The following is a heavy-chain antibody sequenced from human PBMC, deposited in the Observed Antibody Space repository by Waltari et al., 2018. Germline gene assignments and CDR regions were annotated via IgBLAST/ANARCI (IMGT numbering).Heavy chain of an antibody. D-gene: IGHD2-21*01. CDR3: AKDLGGTDWSHYFDS. CDR2: VYSCGSTT. J-gene: IGHJ4*02. Sequence: EVQLLESGGGLAQPGGSLRLSCAASGFTFSDYAMSWVRQAPGRGVEWVSVVYSCGSTTYYSDSVKGRFTISRDDSKNTMFLQMNSLRAEDTAIYYCAKDLGGTDWSHYFDSWGQGTLIAVSS. V-gene: IGHV3-23*03. CDR1: GFTFSDYA.